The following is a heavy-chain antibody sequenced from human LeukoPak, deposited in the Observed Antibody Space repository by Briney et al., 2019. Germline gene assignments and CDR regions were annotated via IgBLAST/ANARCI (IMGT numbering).Heavy chain of an antibody. Sequence: SETLSLTCTVSGGSISGYYWSWIRQPPGKGLEWVGYISYTGSTKYNPSLESRVTISVDTSKKQFALNLSSVTAADTAVYYCAREGDYDSGGYSTFGYWGQGTLVTVSS. CDR3: AREGDYDSGGYSTFGY. V-gene: IGHV4-59*01. CDR1: GGSISGYY. D-gene: IGHD3-22*01. J-gene: IGHJ4*02. CDR2: ISYTGST.